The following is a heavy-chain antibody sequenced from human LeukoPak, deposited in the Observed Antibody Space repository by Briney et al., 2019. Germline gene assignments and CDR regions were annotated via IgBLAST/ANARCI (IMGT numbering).Heavy chain of an antibody. J-gene: IGHJ5*02. D-gene: IGHD1-26*01. CDR1: GFTFSSYS. Sequence: PGGSLRHSCAASGFTFSSYSMNWVRQAPGKGLEWVSSISSSSSYIYYADSVKGRFTISRDNAKNSLYLQMNSLRAEDTAVYYCARDGWSYPYNWFDPWGQGTLVTVSS. CDR2: ISSSSSYI. V-gene: IGHV3-21*01. CDR3: ARDGWSYPYNWFDP.